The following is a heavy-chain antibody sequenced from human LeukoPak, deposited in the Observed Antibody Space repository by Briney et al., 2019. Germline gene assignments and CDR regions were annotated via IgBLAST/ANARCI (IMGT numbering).Heavy chain of an antibody. CDR1: GFTFSSYG. J-gene: IGHJ5*02. CDR2: ISSSSSTI. Sequence: SGGSLRLSCAASGFTFSSYGMNWVRQAPGKGLEWVSYISSSSSTIYHADSVKGRFTISRDNAKNSLYLQMNSLRAEDTAVYYCAREARYSSGWYVNWFDPWGQGTLVTVSS. D-gene: IGHD6-19*01. V-gene: IGHV3-48*01. CDR3: AREARYSSGWYVNWFDP.